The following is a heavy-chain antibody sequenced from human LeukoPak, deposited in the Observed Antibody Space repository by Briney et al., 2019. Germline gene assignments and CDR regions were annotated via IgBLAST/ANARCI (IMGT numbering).Heavy chain of an antibody. CDR2: ISPNSGDT. D-gene: IGHD3-10*01. Sequence: ASLKVSCKASGYTFTGYYMHWVRQAPGQGLEWMGWISPNSGDTNYAQKFQGRVTMTRDTSISTAYMELSRLRSDDTAVYYCARDGGSDYFDYWGQGTLVTVSS. J-gene: IGHJ4*02. CDR3: ARDGGSDYFDY. CDR1: GYTFTGYY. V-gene: IGHV1-2*02.